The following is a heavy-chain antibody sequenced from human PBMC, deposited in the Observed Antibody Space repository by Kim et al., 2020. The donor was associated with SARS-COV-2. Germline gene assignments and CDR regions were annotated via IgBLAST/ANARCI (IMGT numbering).Heavy chain of an antibody. CDR3: ARHPIRGDSSGYFFDY. Sequence: GESLKISCKGSGYRFTSYWIGWVRQMPGKGLELMGIIYPGDSDTRYSPSFQGQVTISADKSISTAYLQWSSLKASDTAMYYCARHPIRGDSSGYFFDYWGRGTLVTVSS. CDR2: IYPGDSDT. V-gene: IGHV5-51*01. D-gene: IGHD3-22*01. J-gene: IGHJ4*02. CDR1: GYRFTSYW.